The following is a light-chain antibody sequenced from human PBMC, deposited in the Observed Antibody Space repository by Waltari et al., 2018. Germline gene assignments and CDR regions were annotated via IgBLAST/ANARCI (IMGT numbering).Light chain of an antibody. CDR2: DTS. J-gene: IGKJ1*01. V-gene: IGKV3-11*01. CDR1: QGVSGD. CDR3: LQRSLWPWT. Sequence: IVLTQSPDTLSLSPGERATLSCRASQGVSGDLAWYQQKSGQAPRLLIYDTSKRVTGIPARFSGSGSGTDSTLTISSLEPEDFAIYYCLQRSLWPWTFGQGTKVEI.